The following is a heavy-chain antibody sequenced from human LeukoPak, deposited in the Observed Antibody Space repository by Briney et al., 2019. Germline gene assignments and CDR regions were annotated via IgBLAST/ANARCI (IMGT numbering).Heavy chain of an antibody. V-gene: IGHV5-51*01. CDR1: GYSFTSYW. CDR2: IYPGDSDT. Sequence: GESLKISCKGSGYSFTSYWIGWVRQLPGKGLEWMGIIYPGDSDTRYSPSFQGQVTISADKSISTAYLQWSSLKASDTAMYYCARRGPSNVDTAMTNFDYWGQGTLVTVSS. J-gene: IGHJ4*02. CDR3: ARRGPSNVDTAMTNFDY. D-gene: IGHD5-18*01.